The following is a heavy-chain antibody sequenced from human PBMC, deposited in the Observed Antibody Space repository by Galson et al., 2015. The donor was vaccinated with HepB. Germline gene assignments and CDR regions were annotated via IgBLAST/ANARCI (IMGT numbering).Heavy chain of an antibody. CDR3: AKDRSLGDYSDMDV. V-gene: IGHV3-53*01. J-gene: IGHJ6*03. CDR2: IDSGGGT. D-gene: IGHD4-11*01. CDR1: GFIVSDNF. Sequence: SLRLSCAASGFIVSDNFMSWVRQAPGKGLEWVSIIDSGGGTYYADFVKGRFTISRDNSKNLVFLEMNSLRAEDTALYYCAKDRSLGDYSDMDVWGKGPRSPSP.